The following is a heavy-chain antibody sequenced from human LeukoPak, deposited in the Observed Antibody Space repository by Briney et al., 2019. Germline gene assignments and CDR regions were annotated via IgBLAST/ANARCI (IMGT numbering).Heavy chain of an antibody. D-gene: IGHD2-2*01. CDR3: AKDPARNWFDA. CDR1: GFTFINYA. J-gene: IGHJ5*02. V-gene: IGHV3-23*01. CDR2: ISSSGAST. Sequence: PGGSMRLSCAASGFTFINYAMSWVSQAPGKGLEWVSAISSSGASTYYADSVKGRFTISRDNSKNTLYLQMNSLRAEDTAVYYCAKDPARNWFDAWGQGTLVTVSS.